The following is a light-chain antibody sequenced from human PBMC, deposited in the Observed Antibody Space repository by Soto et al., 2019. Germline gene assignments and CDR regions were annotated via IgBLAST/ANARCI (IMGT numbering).Light chain of an antibody. CDR1: SSDVGAYNY. Sequence: QSVLTQPASVSGSPGESITISCTGTSSDVGAYNYVSWYQQDPGKAPKLMIYDVSSRPSGVSNRFSGSKSGHTASLTISENQAADVTVYYCTSYTSSSNYVFGTGTKVTVL. J-gene: IGLJ1*01. CDR2: DVS. CDR3: TSYTSSSNYV. V-gene: IGLV2-14*01.